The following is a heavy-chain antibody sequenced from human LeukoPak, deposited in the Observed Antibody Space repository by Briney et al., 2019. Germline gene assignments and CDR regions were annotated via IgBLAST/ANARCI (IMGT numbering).Heavy chain of an antibody. V-gene: IGHV3-30*04. J-gene: IGHJ3*02. CDR1: GFTFSSYA. Sequence: PGGSLRLSCAASGFTFSSYAIHWVRQAPGKGLEWVAVISYDGSNKYYADSVKGRFTISRDNSKNTLYLQMNSLRAEDTAVYYCAKDQGAFDIWGQGTMVTVSS. CDR3: AKDQGAFDI. CDR2: ISYDGSNK.